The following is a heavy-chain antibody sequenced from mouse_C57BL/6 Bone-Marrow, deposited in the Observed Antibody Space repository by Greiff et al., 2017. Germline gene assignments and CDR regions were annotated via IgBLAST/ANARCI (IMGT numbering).Heavy chain of an antibody. V-gene: IGHV1-18*01. D-gene: IGHD3-2*02. Sequence: EVQLQQSGPELVKPGASVKIPCKASGYTLTDYNMDWVKQSHGKSLAWIGDINPNNGGTIYNQKFKGKATLTVDKSSSTAYMELRSLTSEDTAVYYCARDSSGYVRFAYWGQGALVTVSA. J-gene: IGHJ3*01. CDR3: ARDSSGYVRFAY. CDR2: INPNNGGT. CDR1: GYTLTDYN.